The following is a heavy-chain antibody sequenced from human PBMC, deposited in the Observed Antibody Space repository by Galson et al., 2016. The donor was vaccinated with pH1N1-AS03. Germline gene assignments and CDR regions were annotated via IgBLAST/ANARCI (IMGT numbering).Heavy chain of an antibody. Sequence: QSGAEVTKAGKPLKISCRGSGYRFRTYWIGWVRQVPGRGLECMGIVYPDDSDVIYMSSFEGQVTISADKSSGAAYLEWRSLNVSDNGMYYCAGLFGKGGRIDFWGQGTLVTVSS. CDR3: AGLFGKGGRIDF. D-gene: IGHD1-14*01. CDR2: VYPDDSDV. J-gene: IGHJ4*02. V-gene: IGHV5-51*01. CDR1: GYRFRTYW.